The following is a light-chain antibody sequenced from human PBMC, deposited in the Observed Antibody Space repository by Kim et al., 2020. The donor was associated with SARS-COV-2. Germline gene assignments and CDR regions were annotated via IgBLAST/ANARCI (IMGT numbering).Light chain of an antibody. CDR1: SSNIGAGYD. V-gene: IGLV1-40*01. CDR2: GNS. CDR3: QSYDSSLSGGV. Sequence: QSVLTQPPSVSGAPRQRVTISCTGSSSNIGAGYDVHWYQQLPGTAPKLLIYGNSNRPSGVPDRFSGSKSGTSASLAITGLQAEDEADYYCQSYDSSLSGGVFGGGTQLTVL. J-gene: IGLJ2*01.